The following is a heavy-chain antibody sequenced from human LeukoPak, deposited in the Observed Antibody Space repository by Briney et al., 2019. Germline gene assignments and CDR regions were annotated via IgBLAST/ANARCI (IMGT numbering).Heavy chain of an antibody. Sequence: GGSLRLSCAASGFTFSSYAMHWVRQAPGKGLEWVAVISYDGSNKYYADSVKGRFTISRDNSKNTLYLQMNSLRAEDTAVYYCARVRFGAYGMDVWGQGTTVSVSS. D-gene: IGHD3-10*01. CDR2: ISYDGSNK. CDR3: ARVRFGAYGMDV. CDR1: GFTFSSYA. J-gene: IGHJ6*02. V-gene: IGHV3-30*04.